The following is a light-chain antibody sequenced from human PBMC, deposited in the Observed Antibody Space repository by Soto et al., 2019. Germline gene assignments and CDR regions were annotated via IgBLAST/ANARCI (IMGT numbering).Light chain of an antibody. V-gene: IGKV3-15*01. CDR1: QSVSSS. J-gene: IGKJ1*01. Sequence: EIVMTQSPATLSVSPGETATLSCRASQSVSSSLAWYQQKPGQAPRLLISDASTRAAGLPARFSGSGSGTEFTLTISSLKSEDFAVYFCQQSNNWPKTFGQGTKVDIK. CDR3: QQSNNWPKT. CDR2: DAS.